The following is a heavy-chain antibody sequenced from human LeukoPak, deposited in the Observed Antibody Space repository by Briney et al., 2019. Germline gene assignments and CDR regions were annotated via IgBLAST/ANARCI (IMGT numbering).Heavy chain of an antibody. D-gene: IGHD3-22*01. Sequence: PSETLSLTCAVYGGSFSGYYWSWICQPPGKGLEWIGEINHSGSTNYNPSLKSRVTISVDTSKNQFSLKLSSVTAADTAVYYCARHYYYDSSGYYNGMDVWGQGTTVTVSS. CDR1: GGSFSGYY. CDR2: INHSGST. V-gene: IGHV4-34*01. J-gene: IGHJ6*02. CDR3: ARHYYYDSSGYYNGMDV.